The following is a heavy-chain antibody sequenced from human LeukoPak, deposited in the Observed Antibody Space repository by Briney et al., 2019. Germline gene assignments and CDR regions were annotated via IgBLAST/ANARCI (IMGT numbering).Heavy chain of an antibody. Sequence: PGGSLRLSCAASGFTSSPYWMSWVRQAPGTGLEWVAIIKQDGSEKYYVDSVKGRFTISRDNAKNSLYLQMNSLRADDTAVYYCARCGITTEEYYFDQWGQGTLVTVSS. J-gene: IGHJ4*02. CDR1: GFTSSPYW. V-gene: IGHV3-7*01. CDR3: ARCGITTEEYYFDQ. D-gene: IGHD4-11*01. CDR2: IKQDGSEK.